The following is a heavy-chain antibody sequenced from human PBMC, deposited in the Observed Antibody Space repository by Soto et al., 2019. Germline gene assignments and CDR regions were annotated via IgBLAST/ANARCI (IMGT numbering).Heavy chain of an antibody. CDR1: GGSISSGGYY. CDR3: ARGSRVVSFVDY. J-gene: IGHJ4*02. V-gene: IGHV4-31*03. CDR2: IYYSGST. Sequence: QVQLQESGPGLVKPSQTLSLTCTVSGGSISSGGYYWSWIRQHPGKGLEWIGYIYYSGSTSYNPSLKSRVTISVDTSKNQFSLKLSSVTAADTAVYYCARGSRVVSFVDYWGQGTLVTVSS. D-gene: IGHD2-15*01.